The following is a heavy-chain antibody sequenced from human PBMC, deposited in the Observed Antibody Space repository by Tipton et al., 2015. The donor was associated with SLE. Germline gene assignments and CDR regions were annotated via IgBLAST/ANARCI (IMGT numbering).Heavy chain of an antibody. Sequence: LRLSCTVSGGSISSYYWSWIRQPPGKGLEWIGYIYYSGSTNYNPSLKSRVTISVDTSKNQFSLKLSSVTAADTAVYYCARRYYEDSSGYYPSWFDPWGQGALVTVSS. CDR1: GGSISSYY. D-gene: IGHD3-22*01. J-gene: IGHJ5*02. CDR2: IYYSGST. V-gene: IGHV4-59*08. CDR3: ARRYYEDSSGYYPSWFDP.